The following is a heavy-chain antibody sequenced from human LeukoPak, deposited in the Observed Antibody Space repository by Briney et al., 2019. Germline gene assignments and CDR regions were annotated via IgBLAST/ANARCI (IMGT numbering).Heavy chain of an antibody. CDR2: IIPIFGTA. J-gene: IGHJ6*02. V-gene: IGHV1-69*13. D-gene: IGHD6-19*01. CDR1: GGTFSSYA. CDR3: ARVAQWLAPFYYYYCGMDV. Sequence: SVKVSCKASGGTFSSYAISWVRQAPGQGLEWMGGIIPIFGTANYAQKFQGRVTITADESTSTAYMELSSLRSEDTAVYYCARVAQWLAPFYYYYCGMDVWGQGTTVTVSS.